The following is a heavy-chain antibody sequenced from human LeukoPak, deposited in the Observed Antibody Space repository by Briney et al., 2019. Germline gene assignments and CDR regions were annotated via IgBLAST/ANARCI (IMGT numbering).Heavy chain of an antibody. CDR1: GFTFSSYA. CDR2: ISGSGDTT. Sequence: GGSLRLSCAASGFTFSSYAMSWVRQAPGGGLEWVSAISGSGDTTYHADSVKGRFTISRDNSENRLSLQMDSLRAEDTAVYFCAKDTTAWWYHRAYMDLWGKGTTDTVSS. CDR3: AKDTTAWWYHRAYMDL. D-gene: IGHD2-15*01. J-gene: IGHJ6*03. V-gene: IGHV3-23*01.